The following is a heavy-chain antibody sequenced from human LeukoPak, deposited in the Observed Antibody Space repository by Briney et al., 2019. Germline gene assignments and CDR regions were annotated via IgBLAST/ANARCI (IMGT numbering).Heavy chain of an antibody. J-gene: IGHJ4*02. D-gene: IGHD6-6*01. CDR2: AYYSGST. Sequence: SETPSLTYTVSGGAISNTSYYWGWIRQPPGNGLEWIGSAYYSGSTYYNPSLKSRVTISVDTSKNQFSLKLTSVTAADTAVYYCARHKQLPSGYFDYWGQGTLVTVSS. V-gene: IGHV4-39*01. CDR3: ARHKQLPSGYFDY. CDR1: GGAISNTSYY.